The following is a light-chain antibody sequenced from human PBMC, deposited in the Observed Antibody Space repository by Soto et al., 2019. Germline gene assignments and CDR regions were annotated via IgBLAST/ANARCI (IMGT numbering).Light chain of an antibody. Sequence: QSVLTQPPSASGTPGQRVSISWSGSSSNIAVKSVNWYQQVPGTAPKLIIYATNYRPSGVPDRFSGSKSGTSASLAISGLQSDDEADYFCSSWDDSLNCPIFGGATKLTVL. CDR2: ATN. J-gene: IGLJ2*01. V-gene: IGLV1-44*01. CDR1: SSNIAVKS. CDR3: SSWDDSLNCPI.